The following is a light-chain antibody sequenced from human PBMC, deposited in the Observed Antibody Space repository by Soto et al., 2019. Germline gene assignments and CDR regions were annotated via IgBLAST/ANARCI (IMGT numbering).Light chain of an antibody. Sequence: IQLTQSPSSLSASVGDRVTITCRASQDISGYVAWSQQRPGRAPQLLIYAASALQTGVPSRFSGSGSGTDFTLTSTSLQPEDFGTYYCQHPKWAFGQGTTVEI. J-gene: IGKJ1*01. CDR3: QHPKWA. CDR1: QDISGY. CDR2: AAS. V-gene: IGKV1-9*01.